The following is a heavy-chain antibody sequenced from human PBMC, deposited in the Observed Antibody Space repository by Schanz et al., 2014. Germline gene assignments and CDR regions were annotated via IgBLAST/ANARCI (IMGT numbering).Heavy chain of an antibody. Sequence: PGGSLRLSCAASGFTFSDHYMDWVRQAPGKGLEWVGRITNKPNNYNTEYAASVKGRFTISRDDSRNSLYLQMSSLKTEDTAMYYCARDYYDSSGYYYCDYWGQGTLVTVSS. V-gene: IGHV3-72*01. CDR1: GFTFSDHY. CDR2: ITNKPNNYNT. D-gene: IGHD3-22*01. CDR3: ARDYYDSSGYYYCDY. J-gene: IGHJ4*02.